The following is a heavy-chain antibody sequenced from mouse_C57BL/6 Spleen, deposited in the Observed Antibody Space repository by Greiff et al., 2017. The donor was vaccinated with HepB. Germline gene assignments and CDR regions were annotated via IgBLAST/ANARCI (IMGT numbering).Heavy chain of an antibody. CDR1: GYTFTSYW. J-gene: IGHJ4*01. CDR3: AGAFYYGNYVGGAMDY. CDR2: IHPNSGST. V-gene: IGHV1-64*01. Sequence: QVQLQQPGAELVKPGASVKLSCKASGYTFTSYWMHWVKQRPGQGLEWIGMIHPNSGSTNYNEKFKSKATLTVDKSSSTAYMQPSSLTSEDSAVYYCAGAFYYGNYVGGAMDYWGQGTSVTVSS. D-gene: IGHD2-1*01.